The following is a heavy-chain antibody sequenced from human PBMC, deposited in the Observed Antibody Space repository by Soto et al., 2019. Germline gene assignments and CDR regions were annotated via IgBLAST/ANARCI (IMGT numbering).Heavy chain of an antibody. CDR3: ARDLGHDYSNHDLDY. J-gene: IGHJ4*02. Sequence: ASVKVSCKASGYTFTSYGISWVRQAPGQGLEWMGWISAYNGNTNYAQKLQGRVTMTTDTSTSTAYMELRSLRSDDTAVYYCARDLGHDYSNHDLDYWGQGTLVTVSS. CDR1: GYTFTSYG. V-gene: IGHV1-18*01. CDR2: ISAYNGNT. D-gene: IGHD4-4*01.